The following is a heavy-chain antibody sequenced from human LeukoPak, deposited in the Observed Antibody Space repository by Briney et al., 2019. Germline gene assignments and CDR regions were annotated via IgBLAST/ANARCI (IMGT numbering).Heavy chain of an antibody. D-gene: IGHD6-19*01. J-gene: IGHJ4*02. CDR3: ASPNGRSVAGIDY. CDR1: GFTFSSYW. V-gene: IGHV3-74*01. CDR2: INPDGSST. Sequence: PGGSLRLSCAASGFTFSSYWMHWVRQAPGKGLVWVSRINPDGSSTTYADAVKGRFTISRDNAKNTVYLQMNSLRVEDMAVYYCASPNGRSVAGIDYWGQGTLVTVSS.